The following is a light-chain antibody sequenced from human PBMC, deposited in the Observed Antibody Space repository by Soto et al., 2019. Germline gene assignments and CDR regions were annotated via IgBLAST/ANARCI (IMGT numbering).Light chain of an antibody. CDR1: QSVSSK. CDR2: GAS. CDR3: QQYNNWPPMT. Sequence: EIVLTQSPATLSVSPGEGATLSCRASQSVSSKLAWYQQKPGQAPRLLIYGASTRATGIPARFSGSGSGTEFTLTISSLQSEDFAVYYCQQYNNWPPMTFGQGTKVEIK. J-gene: IGKJ1*01. V-gene: IGKV3-15*01.